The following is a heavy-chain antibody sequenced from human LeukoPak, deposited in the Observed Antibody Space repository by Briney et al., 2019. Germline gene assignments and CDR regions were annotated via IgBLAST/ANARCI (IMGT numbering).Heavy chain of an antibody. V-gene: IGHV3-7*03. Sequence: GGSLRLSCAASGFTFSSYSMNWVRQAPGKGLEWVANIKQDGSEKNYVDSVKGRFTISKDNAKNSLYLQMNSLRAEDTALYHCARNNGMDVWGQGTTVIVSS. CDR2: IKQDGSEK. J-gene: IGHJ6*02. CDR3: ARNNGMDV. CDR1: GFTFSSYS.